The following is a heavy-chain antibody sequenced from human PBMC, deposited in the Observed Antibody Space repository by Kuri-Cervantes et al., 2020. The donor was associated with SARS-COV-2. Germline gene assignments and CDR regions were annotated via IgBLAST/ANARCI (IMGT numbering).Heavy chain of an antibody. CDR1: GGPISSGSYY. V-gene: IGHV4-61*09. D-gene: IGHD5-24*01. J-gene: IGHJ3*02. CDR2: IYTSWST. Sequence: VPGGPISSGSYYWSWIRPPAGKGLEWIGYIYTSWSTNYNPSLKTRVTISVDTYKNQFSLKLSSVTAADTAVYFCGSYNEEDAFDNWGQGTMVTVSS. CDR3: GSYNEEDAFDN.